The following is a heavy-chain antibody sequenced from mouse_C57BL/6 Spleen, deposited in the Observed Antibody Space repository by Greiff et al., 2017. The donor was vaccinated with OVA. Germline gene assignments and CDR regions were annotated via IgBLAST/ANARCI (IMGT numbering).Heavy chain of an antibody. CDR2: IYPGSGST. V-gene: IGHV1-55*01. D-gene: IGHD1-1*01. CDR1: GYTFTSYW. J-gene: IGHJ1*03. CDR3: ARCNYGSSPFDV. Sequence: VQLQQPGAELVKPGASVKMSCKASGYTFTSYWITWVKQRPGQGLEWIGDIYPGSGSTNYNEKFKSKATLTVDTSSSTAYMQLSSLTSEDSAVYYCARCNYGSSPFDVWGTGTTVTVSS.